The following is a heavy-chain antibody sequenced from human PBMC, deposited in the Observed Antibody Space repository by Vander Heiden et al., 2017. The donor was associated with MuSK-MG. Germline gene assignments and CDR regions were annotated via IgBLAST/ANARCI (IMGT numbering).Heavy chain of an antibody. J-gene: IGHJ4*02. CDR1: GFTFSSYE. D-gene: IGHD3-16*01. Sequence: EVQLVESGGGLVQPGGSLRLSCAASGFTFSSYEMNWVRQAPGKGLEWVSYISSSGSTIYYADSVKGRFTISRDNAKNSLYLQMNSLRAEDTAVYYCARVKGECGGVFHELDYWGQGTLVTVSS. CDR3: ARVKGECGGVFHELDY. V-gene: IGHV3-48*03. CDR2: ISSSGSTI.